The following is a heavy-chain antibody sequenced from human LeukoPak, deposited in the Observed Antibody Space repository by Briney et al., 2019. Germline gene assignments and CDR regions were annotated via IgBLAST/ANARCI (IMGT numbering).Heavy chain of an antibody. Sequence: SETLSLTCTVSGGSISSSSYYWGWIRQPPGKGLEWIGSIYYSGSTYYNPSLKSRVTISVDTSKNQFSLKLSSVTAADTAVYYCARGYGSGNYSPYYYGMDVWGQGTTVIVS. CDR2: IYYSGST. D-gene: IGHD3-10*01. V-gene: IGHV4-39*07. CDR3: ARGYGSGNYSPYYYGMDV. J-gene: IGHJ6*02. CDR1: GGSISSSSYY.